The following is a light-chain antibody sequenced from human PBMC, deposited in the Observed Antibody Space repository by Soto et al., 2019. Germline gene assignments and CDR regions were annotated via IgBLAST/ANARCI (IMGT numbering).Light chain of an antibody. J-gene: IGLJ1*01. CDR2: AVS. Sequence: QSVLNQPAAASGSVGQSVTISCTGTSSDVGGYNYVSWYQQHPGKATKLMIYAVSKRSSEVPDRFSGSKSGNAASLTVSGLQAEDEADYYCSSYAGISNLVFGTGTKVTVL. CDR3: SSYAGISNLV. CDR1: SSDVGGYNY. V-gene: IGLV2-8*01.